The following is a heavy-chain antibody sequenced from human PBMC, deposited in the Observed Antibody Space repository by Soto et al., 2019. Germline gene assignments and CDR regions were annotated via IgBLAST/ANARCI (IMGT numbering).Heavy chain of an antibody. D-gene: IGHD3-22*01. Sequence: ASVKVSCKVSGYTLTELSMHWVRQAPGKGLEWMGGFDPEDGETIYAQKFQGRVTMTEDTSTDTAYMELSSLRSEDTAVYYCETVQYSAIVVVPFDYWGQGTLVTVSS. CDR1: GYTLTELS. CDR2: FDPEDGET. V-gene: IGHV1-24*01. CDR3: ETVQYSAIVVVPFDY. J-gene: IGHJ4*02.